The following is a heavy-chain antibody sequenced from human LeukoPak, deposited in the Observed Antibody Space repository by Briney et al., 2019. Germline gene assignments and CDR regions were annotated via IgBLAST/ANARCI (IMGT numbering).Heavy chain of an antibody. D-gene: IGHD1-26*01. CDR2: ISYDGSNK. V-gene: IGHV3-30-3*01. J-gene: IGHJ4*02. CDR1: GFTFSSYA. CDR3: ATLALIVGATNFDH. Sequence: GRSLRLSCAASGFTFSSYAMHWVRQAPGKGLEWVAVISYDGSNKYYADSVKGRFTISRDNSKNTLYLQMNSLRAEDTAVYYCATLALIVGATNFDHWGQGTLVTVSS.